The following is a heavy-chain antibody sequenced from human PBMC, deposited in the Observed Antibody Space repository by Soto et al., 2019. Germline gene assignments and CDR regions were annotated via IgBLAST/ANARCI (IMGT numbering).Heavy chain of an antibody. J-gene: IGHJ6*02. V-gene: IGHV1-18*01. CDR3: AREGVAPYYYSGMDV. D-gene: IGHD5-12*01. Sequence: QVQLVQSGAEVKKPGASVKVSCKASGYTVTRSGISWVRQAPGQGLAWMGGISTYNGDTNSAQTFQGRVTMTTDTSTSTVHMEVRSLRSDDTAVYYCAREGVAPYYYSGMDVWGQGTQVTGSS. CDR2: ISTYNGDT. CDR1: GYTVTRSG.